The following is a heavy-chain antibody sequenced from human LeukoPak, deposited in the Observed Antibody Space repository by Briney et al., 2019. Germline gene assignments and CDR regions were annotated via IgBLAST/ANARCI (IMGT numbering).Heavy chain of an antibody. D-gene: IGHD6-19*01. CDR3: ARDSSLEWFDP. CDR2: IYYRGST. Sequence: SVTLSLTCTVSGGSISSYYWSWIRQPPGKGLGWGGNIYYRGSTNYNPSLKSRVTISVDTSKNQFSLKVSSVTAADTAVYYCARDSSLEWFDPWGQGTLVTVSS. CDR1: GGSISSYY. J-gene: IGHJ5*02. V-gene: IGHV4-59*13.